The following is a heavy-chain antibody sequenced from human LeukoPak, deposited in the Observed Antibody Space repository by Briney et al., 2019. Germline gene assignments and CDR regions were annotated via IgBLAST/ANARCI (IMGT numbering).Heavy chain of an antibody. Sequence: ASVKVSCKASGYTFTGYYMHWVRQAPGQGLEWMGWVNPNSGGTKYAQKFQGRVTVTRDTSISTVYMELSSLRSDDTAVYYCGRGLPAAPGVSDYWGQGTLVTVSS. CDR2: VNPNSGGT. V-gene: IGHV1-2*02. D-gene: IGHD2-2*01. CDR3: GRGLPAAPGVSDY. CDR1: GYTFTGYY. J-gene: IGHJ4*02.